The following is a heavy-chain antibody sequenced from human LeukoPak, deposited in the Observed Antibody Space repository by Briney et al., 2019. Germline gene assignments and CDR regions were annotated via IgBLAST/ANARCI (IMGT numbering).Heavy chain of an antibody. V-gene: IGHV3-11*04. D-gene: IGHD3-16*02. CDR2: ISTSGSTI. CDR1: GFTFSDYY. J-gene: IGHJ4*02. Sequence: GSLRLSCAASGFTFSDYYMSWIRQAPGKGLEWVSYISTSGSTIYYADSVKGRFTISRDNAKNSLYLQMNSLRAEDTAVYYCARERYRMDPALGYWGQGTLVTVSS. CDR3: ARERYRMDPALGY.